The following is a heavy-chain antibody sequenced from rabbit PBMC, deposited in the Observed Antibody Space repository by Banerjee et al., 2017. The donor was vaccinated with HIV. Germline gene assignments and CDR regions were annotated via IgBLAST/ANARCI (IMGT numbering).Heavy chain of an antibody. J-gene: IGHJ6*01. Sequence: QSLEESGGDLVKPGASLKLSCKASGFSFSSSYYMCWVRQAPGKGLEWIGTIYAGSSGNTYYASWAKGRFTISKTSSTTVTLQMTSLTAADTATYFCARGAGYAGYGYNLWGPGTLVTVS. CDR2: IYAGSSGNT. CDR1: GFSFSSSYY. CDR3: ARGAGYAGYGYNL. V-gene: IGHV1S40*01. D-gene: IGHD7-1*01.